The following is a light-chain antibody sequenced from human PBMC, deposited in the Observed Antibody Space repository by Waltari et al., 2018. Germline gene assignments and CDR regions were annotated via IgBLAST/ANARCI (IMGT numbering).Light chain of an antibody. V-gene: IGKV3-11*01. Sequence: EIVLTQSPPTLSLSPGERATLSCRASQSVSSYLAWYQQKPGQAPRLLIYATSSRATGIPARFSGSGSGTDFTLTISSLEPEDFAVYYCQHRTNWPQTFGPGTKLEI. CDR1: QSVSSY. J-gene: IGKJ2*01. CDR3: QHRTNWPQT. CDR2: ATS.